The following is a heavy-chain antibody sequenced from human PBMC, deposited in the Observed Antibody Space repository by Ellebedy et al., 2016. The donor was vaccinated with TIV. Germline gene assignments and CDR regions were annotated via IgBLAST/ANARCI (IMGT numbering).Heavy chain of an antibody. Sequence: GESLKISCAASGFTFSSYAMHWVRQAPGKGLEWVAVISYDGSNKYYADSVKGRFTISRDNSKNTLYLQMNSLRAEDTAVYYCAKDLIAAAGTSYFDYWGQGTLVTVSS. J-gene: IGHJ4*02. D-gene: IGHD6-13*01. V-gene: IGHV3-30-3*01. CDR2: ISYDGSNK. CDR3: AKDLIAAAGTSYFDY. CDR1: GFTFSSYA.